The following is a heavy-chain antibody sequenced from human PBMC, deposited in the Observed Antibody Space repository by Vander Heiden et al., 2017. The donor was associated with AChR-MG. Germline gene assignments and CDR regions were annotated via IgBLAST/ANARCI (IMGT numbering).Heavy chain of an antibody. CDR2: ISYDGSNK. CDR1: GFTFSGYG. J-gene: IGHJ4*02. Sequence: QVQLVESGGGVVQPGRSLRLSCAASGFTFSGYGMHWVRQAPGKGLEWVAVISYDGSNKYYADSVKGRFTISRDNSKNTLYLQMNSLRAEDTAVYYCAKGRGGNSGYSHQDYWGQGTLVTVSS. V-gene: IGHV3-30*18. CDR3: AKGRGGNSGYSHQDY. D-gene: IGHD5-12*01.